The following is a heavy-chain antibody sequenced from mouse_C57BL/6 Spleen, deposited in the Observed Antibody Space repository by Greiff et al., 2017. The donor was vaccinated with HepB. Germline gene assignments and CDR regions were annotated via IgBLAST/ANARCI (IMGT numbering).Heavy chain of an antibody. CDR2: IYPGDGDT. Sequence: VQLQQSGPELVKPGASVKISYKASGYAFSSSWMNWVKQRPGKGLEWIGRIYPGDGDTNYNGKFKGKATLTADKSSSTAYMQLSSLTSEDSAVYFCARSDGFYAMDYWGQGTSVTVSS. CDR3: ARSDGFYAMDY. D-gene: IGHD2-3*01. J-gene: IGHJ4*01. CDR1: GYAFSSSW. V-gene: IGHV1-82*01.